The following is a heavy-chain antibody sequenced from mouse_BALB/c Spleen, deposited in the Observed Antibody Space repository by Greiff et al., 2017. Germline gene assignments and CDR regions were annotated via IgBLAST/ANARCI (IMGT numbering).Heavy chain of an antibody. D-gene: IGHD2-14*01. J-gene: IGHJ4*01. V-gene: IGHV5-17*02. CDR1: GFTFSSFG. CDR2: ISSGSSTI. CDR3: ARGYVYAMDY. Sequence: DVKLVESGGGLVQPGGSRKLSCAASGFTFSSFGMHWVRQAPEKGLEWVAYISSGSSTIYYADTVKGRFTISRDNPKNTLFLQMTSLRSEDTAMYYCARGYVYAMDYWGQGTSVTVSS.